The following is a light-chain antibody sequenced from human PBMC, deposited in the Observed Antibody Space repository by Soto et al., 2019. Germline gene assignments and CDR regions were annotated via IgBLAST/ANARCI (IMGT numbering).Light chain of an antibody. V-gene: IGLV2-14*01. CDR2: EVS. CDR1: RSDVGGYNY. Sequence: QSALPQPDSVSRYPGQSIPISCTGTRSDVGGYNYVSWYQQHPGKAPKLMIYEVSNRPSGVSNRFSGSKSGNTASLTISGLQTEDEADYYCSSFTSINTLVFGGGTKVTVL. CDR3: SSFTSINTLV. J-gene: IGLJ3*02.